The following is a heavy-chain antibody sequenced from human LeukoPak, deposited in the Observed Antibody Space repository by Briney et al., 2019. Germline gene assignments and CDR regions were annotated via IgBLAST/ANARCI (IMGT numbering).Heavy chain of an antibody. Sequence: GGSLRLSCAASGFTFSSYWMHWVRQAPGKGLVWVSRINSDGSITTYADSVRGRFTISRDNAKSTLYLQMNSLRAEDTAVYYCSRDPSSGYSYGLDYWGQGTLVTVSS. J-gene: IGHJ4*02. D-gene: IGHD5-18*01. V-gene: IGHV3-74*01. CDR3: SRDPSSGYSYGLDY. CDR2: INSDGSIT. CDR1: GFTFSSYW.